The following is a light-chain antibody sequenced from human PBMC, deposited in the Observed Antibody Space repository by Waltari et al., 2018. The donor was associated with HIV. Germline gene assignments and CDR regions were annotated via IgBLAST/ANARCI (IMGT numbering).Light chain of an antibody. V-gene: IGLV1-44*01. CDR1: SSNIGSNT. CDR3: AAWDDSLNGVV. Sequence: QSVLTQPPSASGTPGQRVTISCSGSSSNIGSNTVNWYQQLQGTAPKLLIYSNNQRPSGVPDRFSGSKSGTSASLAISGLQSDDEADYYCAAWDDSLNGVVFGGGTKLTVL. CDR2: SNN. J-gene: IGLJ2*01.